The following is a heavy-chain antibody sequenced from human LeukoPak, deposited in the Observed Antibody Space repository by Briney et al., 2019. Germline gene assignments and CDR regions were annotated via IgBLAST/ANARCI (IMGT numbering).Heavy chain of an antibody. D-gene: IGHD5-18*01. CDR1: GGSINSGGYY. Sequence: SETLSLTCTVSGGSINSGGYYWSWIRQHPGKGLEWIGYISNSGSTYYHPSLRSRLSISVDTSKNQFSLRLSSVTAADTAVYYCARDGYSYAWGQGTLVTVSS. CDR3: ARDGYSYA. V-gene: IGHV4-31*03. J-gene: IGHJ5*02. CDR2: ISNSGST.